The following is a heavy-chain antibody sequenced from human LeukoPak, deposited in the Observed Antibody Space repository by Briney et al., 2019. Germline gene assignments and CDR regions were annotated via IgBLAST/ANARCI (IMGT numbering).Heavy chain of an antibody. Sequence: SETLSLTCAAYGGSFSGYYWSWIRQPPGKGLEWIGEINHSGSTNYNPSLKSRVTISVDTSKNQFSLKLSSVTAADTAVYYCARLRLGYCSSTSCHLVSDYYGMDVWGKGTTVTVSS. CDR2: INHSGST. J-gene: IGHJ6*04. D-gene: IGHD2-2*01. CDR1: GGSFSGYY. V-gene: IGHV4-34*01. CDR3: ARLRLGYCSSTSCHLVSDYYGMDV.